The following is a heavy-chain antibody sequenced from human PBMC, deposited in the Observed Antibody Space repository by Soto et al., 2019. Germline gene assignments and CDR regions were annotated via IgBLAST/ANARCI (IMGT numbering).Heavy chain of an antibody. CDR2: ISSSSSYI. J-gene: IGHJ4*02. D-gene: IGHD5-12*01. Sequence: PGGSLRLSCAASGFTFSSYSMNWVRQAPGKGLEWGSSISSSSSYIYYADSVKGRFTISRDNAKNSLHLQMNSPRAEDPAVYYCAREVAPDYWGEGSLVPVSS. CDR3: AREVAPDY. V-gene: IGHV3-21*01. CDR1: GFTFSSYS.